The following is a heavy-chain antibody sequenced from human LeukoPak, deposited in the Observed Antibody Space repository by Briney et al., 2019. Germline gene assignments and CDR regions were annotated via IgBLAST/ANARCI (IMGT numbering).Heavy chain of an antibody. CDR1: GGSLSGYY. CDR3: ARVQISYYYDSSGPRRTRFDY. J-gene: IGHJ4*02. V-gene: IGHV4-34*01. CDR2: INHSGST. Sequence: SETLSLTCAVYGGSLSGYYWSWIRQPPGKGLEWIGEINHSGSTNYNPSLKSRVTISVDTSKNQFSLKLSSVTAADTAVYYCARVQISYYYDSSGPRRTRFDYWGQGTLVTVSS. D-gene: IGHD3-22*01.